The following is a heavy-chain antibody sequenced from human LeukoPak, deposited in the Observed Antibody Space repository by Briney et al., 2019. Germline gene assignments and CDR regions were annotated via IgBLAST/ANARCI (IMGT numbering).Heavy chain of an antibody. Sequence: WIRQPPGKGLWWVSGIDWNRGRTGYADSVKGRFTISRDTAKNSLYLQVNSLRAEDSALYDCGKEMSPGGLDNWGQGTLVTVSS. D-gene: IGHD3-10*01. CDR3: GKEMSPGGLDN. CDR2: IDWNRGRT. J-gene: IGHJ4*02. V-gene: IGHV3-9*01.